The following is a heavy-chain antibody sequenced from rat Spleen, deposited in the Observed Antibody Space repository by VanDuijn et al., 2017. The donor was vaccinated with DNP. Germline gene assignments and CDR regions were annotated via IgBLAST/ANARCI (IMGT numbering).Heavy chain of an antibody. V-gene: IGHV5-25*01. D-gene: IGHD1-10*01. CDR2: ISTGGGNT. CDR1: GFTFSDYN. Sequence: EVHLVESGGGLVQPGRSLKLSCAASGFTFSDYNMAWVRQAPKKGLEWVASISTGGGNTYYPDSVKGRFTISRDDAKSSLYLQMNSLKSEDTATYYCARRGYNNLFDYWGQGVMVTVSS. CDR3: ARRGYNNLFDY. J-gene: IGHJ2*01.